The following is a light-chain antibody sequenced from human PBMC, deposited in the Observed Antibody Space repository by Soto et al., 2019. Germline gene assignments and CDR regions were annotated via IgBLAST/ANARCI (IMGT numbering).Light chain of an antibody. Sequence: QSALTQPASVSGSPGQSITISCTGTSSDVGAYNYVSWYQQHPGKAPKLMIYDVSNRPSGVSNRFSGSKSGNTASLTISGLQPEDEADSYCSSYTTSTTLEVFGGGTKLTVL. CDR2: DVS. CDR1: SSDVGAYNY. J-gene: IGLJ2*01. V-gene: IGLV2-14*01. CDR3: SSYTTSTTLEV.